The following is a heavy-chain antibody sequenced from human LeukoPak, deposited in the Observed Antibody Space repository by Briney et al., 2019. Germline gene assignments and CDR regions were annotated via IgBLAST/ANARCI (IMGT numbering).Heavy chain of an antibody. D-gene: IGHD5-18*01. CDR3: ARHGYSYDQSPFDY. CDR1: GGSISSSSYY. CDR2: IYYSGST. Sequence: MPSETLSLTCTVSGGSISSSSYYWGWIRQPPGKGLEWIGSIYYSGSTYYNPSLKSRVTISVDTSKNQFSLKLSSVTAADTAVYYCARHGYSYDQSPFDYWGQGTLVTVSS. J-gene: IGHJ4*02. V-gene: IGHV4-39*01.